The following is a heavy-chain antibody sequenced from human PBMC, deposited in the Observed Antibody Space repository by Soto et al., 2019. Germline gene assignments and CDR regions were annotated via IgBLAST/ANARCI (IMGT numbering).Heavy chain of an antibody. D-gene: IGHD3-16*01. CDR1: GITSTTYA. J-gene: IGHJ5*02. Sequence: QVQLVQSGAEVKKPGASVKVSCKASGITSTTYAIHWVRQVPGQGLEWMGWINTGNGNTGYSQRFLGRVSLTTDTSARTLSMDMSSLTSGGTAVYYCARAFSAYVTWSEGTLITVSS. CDR3: ARAFSAYVT. CDR2: INTGNGNT. V-gene: IGHV1-3*04.